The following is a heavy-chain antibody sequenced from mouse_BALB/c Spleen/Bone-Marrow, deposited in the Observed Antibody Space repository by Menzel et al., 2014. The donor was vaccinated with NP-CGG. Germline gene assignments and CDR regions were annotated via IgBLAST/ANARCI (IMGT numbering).Heavy chain of an antibody. J-gene: IGHJ4*01. CDR3: ARDGVYGSHYYAMDH. CDR1: GFSLTSYG. Sequence: VMLVESGPGLVAPSQSLSITCTVSGFSLTSYGVHWVRQPPGKGLEWLGVIWAGGSTNYNSALMSRLSISKDNSKSQVFLKMNSLQTDDTAMYYCARDGVYGSHYYAMDHWGQGTSVTVSS. CDR2: IWAGGST. D-gene: IGHD1-1*02. V-gene: IGHV2-9*02.